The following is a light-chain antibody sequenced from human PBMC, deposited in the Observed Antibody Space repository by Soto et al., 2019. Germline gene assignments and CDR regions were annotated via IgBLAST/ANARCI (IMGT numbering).Light chain of an antibody. Sequence: DIQMTQSPSTLSASVGDRVTITCRASQSISNWLAWYQQKPGKAPKLLIYDASNSLVGGLESRFSGSGSGTEFTLTISNLKTDDFATYYCQQYNSYITFGGGTKVEVK. V-gene: IGKV1-5*01. CDR3: QQYNSYIT. J-gene: IGKJ4*01. CDR1: QSISNW. CDR2: DASN.